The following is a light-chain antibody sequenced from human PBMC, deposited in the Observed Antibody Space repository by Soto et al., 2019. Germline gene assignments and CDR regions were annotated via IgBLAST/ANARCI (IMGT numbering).Light chain of an antibody. V-gene: IGKV1-33*01. Sequence: DIQMTQSPSSLSASVGDRVTITCQASQDTSKYLNWYQHKPGKAPKLLIYDASNLETGVPSRFSGSGSVTDFNFNSSSLQPEDIATYYFQQYDSLPRTFGQGNKVEIK. CDR3: QQYDSLPRT. CDR2: DAS. CDR1: QDTSKY. J-gene: IGKJ1*01.